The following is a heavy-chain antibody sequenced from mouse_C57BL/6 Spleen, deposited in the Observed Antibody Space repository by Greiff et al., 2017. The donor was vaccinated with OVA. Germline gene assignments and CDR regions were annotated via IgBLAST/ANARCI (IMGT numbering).Heavy chain of an antibody. CDR3: TRSLTGRFAD. V-gene: IGHV1-15*01. D-gene: IGHD4-1*01. CDR2: IDPETGGT. J-gene: IGHJ3*01. Sequence: QVQLQQSGAELVRPGASVTLSCKASGYTFTDYEMHWVKQTPVHGLEWIGAIDPETGGTAYNQKFKGKAILTADKSSSTAYMELRSLTSEDSAVYYCTRSLTGRFADWGQGTLVTVSA. CDR1: GYTFTDYE.